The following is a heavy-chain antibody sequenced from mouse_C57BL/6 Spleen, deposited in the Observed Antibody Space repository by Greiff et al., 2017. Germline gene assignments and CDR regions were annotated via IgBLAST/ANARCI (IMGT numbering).Heavy chain of an antibody. D-gene: IGHD1-1*01. J-gene: IGHJ4*01. CDR2: IDPNSGGT. CDR1: GYTFTSYW. V-gene: IGHV1-72*01. CDR3: ARERITTVEGYYYAMDY. Sequence: QVQLQQSGAELVKPGASVKLSCKASGYTFTSYWMHWVKQRPGRGLEWIGRIDPNSGGTKYNEKFQNKATLTVYKPSSTAYMQLSSLTSEDSAVYECARERITTVEGYYYAMDYWGQGTSVTVSS.